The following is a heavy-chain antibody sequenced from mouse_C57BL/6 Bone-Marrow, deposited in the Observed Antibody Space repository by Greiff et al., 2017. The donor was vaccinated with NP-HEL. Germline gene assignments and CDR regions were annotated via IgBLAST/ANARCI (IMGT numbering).Heavy chain of an antibody. V-gene: IGHV1-54*01. Sequence: QVQLQQSGAELVRPGTSVKVSCKASGYAFTNYLIEWVKQRPGQGLEWIGVINPGSGGTNYNEKFKGKATLTADKSSSTAYMQLSSLTSEDSAVYFCARDGYYAVAYWGQGTLVTVSA. CDR1: GYAFTNYL. CDR3: ARDGYYAVAY. D-gene: IGHD2-3*01. CDR2: INPGSGGT. J-gene: IGHJ3*01.